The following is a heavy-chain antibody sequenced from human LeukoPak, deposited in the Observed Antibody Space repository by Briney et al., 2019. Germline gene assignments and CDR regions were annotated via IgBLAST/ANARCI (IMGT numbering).Heavy chain of an antibody. D-gene: IGHD4-23*01. CDR1: GFTFSSYG. J-gene: IGHJ4*02. CDR3: ARDPRYGGNFFDY. V-gene: IGHV3-33*01. Sequence: GGSLRLSCAASGFTFSSYGMHWVRQAPGKGLEWVAVIWYDGSNKYYADSVKGRFTISRDNSKHTLYLQMNSLRAEDTAVYYCARDPRYGGNFFDYWGQGTLVTVSS. CDR2: IWYDGSNK.